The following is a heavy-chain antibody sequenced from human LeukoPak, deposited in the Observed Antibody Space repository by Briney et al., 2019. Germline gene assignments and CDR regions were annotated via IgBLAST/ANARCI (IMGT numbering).Heavy chain of an antibody. CDR3: AAVRGGFDY. Sequence: GGSLRLSCAASGFTLSNYGMHWVRQAPGKGLEYVSSISADGAATCHAKSVDGRFTISRDNSKNTLYLQMDSLRAEDTAVYYCAAVRGGFDYWGQGTLVTVSS. CDR1: GFTLSNYG. D-gene: IGHD3-10*01. CDR2: ISADGAAT. J-gene: IGHJ4*02. V-gene: IGHV3-64*01.